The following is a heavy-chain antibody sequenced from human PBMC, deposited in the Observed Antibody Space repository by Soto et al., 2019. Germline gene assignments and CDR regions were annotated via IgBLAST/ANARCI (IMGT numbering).Heavy chain of an antibody. J-gene: IGHJ6*02. V-gene: IGHV1-69*01. CDR3: AGDIVVVPAAIREFYYYGMDV. Sequence: QVQLVQSGAEVQKPGSSVKVSCKASGGTFSSYAISWVRQAPGQGLEWMGGIIPIFGTANYAQKFQGRVTITADESTSTAYMELSSLRSEDTAVYYCAGDIVVVPAAIREFYYYGMDVWGQGTTVTVSS. CDR2: IIPIFGTA. D-gene: IGHD2-2*02. CDR1: GGTFSSYA.